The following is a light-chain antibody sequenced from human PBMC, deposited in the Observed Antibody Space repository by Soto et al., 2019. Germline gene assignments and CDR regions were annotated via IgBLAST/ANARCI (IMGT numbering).Light chain of an antibody. CDR3: MPILQTPLT. V-gene: IGKV2-28*01. CDR2: LGS. Sequence: DIVLTQSPLSLPVTPGEPASISCRSSQSLRHSNGNNYLDWYLQKPGQSPQLLIYLGSNRASGVPDRFSGSGSGPDFTLEISRLEAEDVGVLYCMPILQTPLTFGGGTKVEI. J-gene: IGKJ4*01. CDR1: QSLRHSNGNNY.